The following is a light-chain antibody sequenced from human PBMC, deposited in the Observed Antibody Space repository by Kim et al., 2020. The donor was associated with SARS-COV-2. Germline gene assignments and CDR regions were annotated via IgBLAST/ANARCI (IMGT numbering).Light chain of an antibody. CDR3: LLYYSGLRV. CDR1: TGAVTSGHY. CDR2: DTS. Sequence: QAVVTQEPSMTVSPGGTVTLTSGSSTGAVTSGHYPYWFQQKPGQAPKTLIYDTSVKHSWTPARFSGSLLGGKAALTLSGAQPEDEADYYCLLYYSGLRVFGGGTQLTVL. V-gene: IGLV7-46*01. J-gene: IGLJ3*02.